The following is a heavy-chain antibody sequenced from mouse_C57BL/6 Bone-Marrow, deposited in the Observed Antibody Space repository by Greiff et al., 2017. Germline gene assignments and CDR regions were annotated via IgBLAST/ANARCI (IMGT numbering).Heavy chain of an antibody. CDR3: ERDYSNPYARDY. V-gene: IGHV1-69*01. CDR2: IDPSDSYT. CDR1: GYTFTSYW. J-gene: IGHJ4*01. D-gene: IGHD2-5*01. Sequence: QVQLQQPGAELVMPGASVKLSCKASGYTFTSYWMHWVKQRPGQGLEWIGEIDPSDSYTNYNQKFKGKSTLTVDKSSSTAYMQLSSLTSEDSAVXDCERDYSNPYARDYWGQGTSVTVSS.